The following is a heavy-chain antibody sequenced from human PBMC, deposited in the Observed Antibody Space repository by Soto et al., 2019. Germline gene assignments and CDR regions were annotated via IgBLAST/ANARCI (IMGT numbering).Heavy chain of an antibody. Sequence: GASVKVSCKASGYTFTRYQIHWVRQAPGQGLEWMGMIDPSGGKTNYAQKFQGRVTMTRDTSTSTVYMALSSLRSEDTAIYFCGRVMRSLLSITALDTWGQGTLVTVSS. CDR1: GYTFTRYQ. J-gene: IGHJ5*02. D-gene: IGHD3-10*01. CDR3: GRVMRSLLSITALDT. V-gene: IGHV1-46*01. CDR2: IDPSGGKT.